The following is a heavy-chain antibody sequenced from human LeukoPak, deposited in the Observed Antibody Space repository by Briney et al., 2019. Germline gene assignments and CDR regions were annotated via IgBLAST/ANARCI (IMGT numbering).Heavy chain of an antibody. CDR3: ARDPISSSWYEGAFDI. CDR1: GGSISSYY. Sequence: SETLSPTCTVSGGSISSYYWSWIRQPPGKGLEWIGYIYYSGSTNYNPSLKSRVTISVDTSKNQFSLKLSSVTAADTAVYYCARDPISSSWYEGAFDIWGQGTMVTVSS. J-gene: IGHJ3*02. D-gene: IGHD6-13*01. V-gene: IGHV4-59*01. CDR2: IYYSGST.